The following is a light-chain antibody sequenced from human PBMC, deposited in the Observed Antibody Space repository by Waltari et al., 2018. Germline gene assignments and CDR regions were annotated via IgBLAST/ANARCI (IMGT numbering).Light chain of an antibody. CDR3: HSRDASGVGGS. J-gene: IGLJ2*01. V-gene: IGLV3-19*01. Sequence: SSELTQDPAVSVAMGQTVRIPCQGNSLRSSYASWYQQRPGQATRLVMFDQNNRPSGVPDRFSGSNSDNTASLTITGAQAEDEASYYCHSRDASGVGGSFGGGTKLTVL. CDR2: DQN. CDR1: SLRSSY.